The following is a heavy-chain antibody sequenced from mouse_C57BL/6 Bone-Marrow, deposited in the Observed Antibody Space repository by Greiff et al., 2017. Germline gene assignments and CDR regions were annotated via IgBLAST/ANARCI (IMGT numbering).Heavy chain of an antibody. D-gene: IGHD2-1*01. CDR3: ARFPIYYGNYWYFDV. CDR2: INPSTGGT. CDR1: GYSFTGYY. V-gene: IGHV1-42*01. Sequence: VQLKQSGPELVKPGASVKISCKASGYSFTGYYMNWVKQSPEKSLEWIGEINPSTGGTTYNQKFKAKATLTVDKSSSTAYMQLKSLTSEDSAVYYCARFPIYYGNYWYFDVWGTGTTVTVSS. J-gene: IGHJ1*03.